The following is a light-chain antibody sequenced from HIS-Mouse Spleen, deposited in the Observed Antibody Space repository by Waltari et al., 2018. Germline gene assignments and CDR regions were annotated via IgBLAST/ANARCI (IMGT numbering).Light chain of an antibody. J-gene: IGLJ2*01. CDR3: QVWDRSSVHVV. CDR2: EDS. V-gene: IGLV3-21*03. CDR1: NIGSKS. Sequence: SYVLTQPPSVSVAPGKTARITCGGNNIGSKSVHWYQQKPGQAPVLVGDEDSDRPSGCPQRFSGANSWKTAILTLSVVEAGDEAAYYCQVWDRSSVHVVFGGGTKLTVL.